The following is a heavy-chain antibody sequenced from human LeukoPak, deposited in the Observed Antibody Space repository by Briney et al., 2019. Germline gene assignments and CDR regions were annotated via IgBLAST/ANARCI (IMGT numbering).Heavy chain of an antibody. Sequence: GGSLRLSCAASGSTLGRSAMSWVRQAPGKGLEWVSGISGSGDSTNYADSVKGRFTISRDISKNTLYLQMNSLRAEDTAVYYCARDEYFETWGQGTLVTVSS. V-gene: IGHV3-23*01. CDR2: ISGSGDST. CDR3: ARDEYFET. J-gene: IGHJ5*02. D-gene: IGHD3-9*01. CDR1: GSTLGRSA.